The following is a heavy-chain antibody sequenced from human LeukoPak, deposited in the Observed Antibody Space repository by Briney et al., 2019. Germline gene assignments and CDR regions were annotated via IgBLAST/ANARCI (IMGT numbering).Heavy chain of an antibody. CDR2: MNPNSGNT. CDR1: GYTFTSYD. J-gene: IGHJ2*01. Sequence: ASVKVSCKASGYTFTSYDINWVRQATGQGLEWMGWMNPNSGNTGYAQKFQGRVTMTRNTSISTAYMELSSPRSEDTAVYYCASSYDSSGYYPEGYFDLWGRGTLVTVSS. V-gene: IGHV1-8*01. CDR3: ASSYDSSGYYPEGYFDL. D-gene: IGHD3-22*01.